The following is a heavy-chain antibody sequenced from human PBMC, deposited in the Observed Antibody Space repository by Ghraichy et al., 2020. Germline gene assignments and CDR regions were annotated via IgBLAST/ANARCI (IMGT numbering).Heavy chain of an antibody. D-gene: IGHD2-8*01. CDR2: IYTSGRI. CDR3: AGLNGPFMDFDI. J-gene: IGHJ3*02. V-gene: IGHV4-61*02. CDR1: GASISSGDFH. Sequence: SETLSLTCTVSGASISSGDFHWSWIRQPAGKGLECIGRIYTSGRINYNPSLESRVTMSLDTSKTQFSLKLSSVTAADTAVYNCAGLNGPFMDFDIWGQGTMVTVSS.